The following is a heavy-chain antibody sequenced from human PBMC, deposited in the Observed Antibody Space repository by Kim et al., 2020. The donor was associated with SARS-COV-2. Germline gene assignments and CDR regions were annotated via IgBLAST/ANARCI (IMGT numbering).Heavy chain of an antibody. V-gene: IGHV1-18*01. D-gene: IGHD5-18*01. J-gene: IGHJ6*02. CDR2: ISAYNGNT. CDR3: ASISSVDTAMGNYYYYGMDV. CDR1: GYTFTSYG. Sequence: ASVKVSCKASGYTFTSYGISWVRQAPGQGLEWMGWISAYNGNTNYAQKLQGRVTMTTDTSTSTAYMELRSLRSDDTAVYYCASISSVDTAMGNYYYYGMDVWGQGTTVTVSS.